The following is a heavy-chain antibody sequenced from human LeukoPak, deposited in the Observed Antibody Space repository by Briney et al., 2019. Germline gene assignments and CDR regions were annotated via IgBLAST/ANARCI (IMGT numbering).Heavy chain of an antibody. Sequence: GASVKVSCKASGYTFTSYGISWVRQAPGQGLEWMGWISAYNGNTNYAQKLQGRVTMTTDTSTSTAYMELRSLRSDDTAVYYCAREQAYCSSTSCYRDFDYWGQGTLVTVSS. CDR1: GYTFTSYG. J-gene: IGHJ4*02. V-gene: IGHV1-18*01. CDR2: ISAYNGNT. CDR3: AREQAYCSSTSCYRDFDY. D-gene: IGHD2-2*02.